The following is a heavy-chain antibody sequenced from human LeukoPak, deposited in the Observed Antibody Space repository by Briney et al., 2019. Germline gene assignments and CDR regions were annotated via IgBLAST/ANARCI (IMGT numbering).Heavy chain of an antibody. CDR2: ISGSGRST. D-gene: IGHD5-18*01. CDR1: GFTFSDYA. CDR3: AEAGYSYGFYYYYMDV. V-gene: IGHV3-23*01. J-gene: IGHJ6*03. Sequence: GGSLRLSCAASGFTFSDYAMSWVRQAPGKGLVWVSGISGSGRSTYYADSVKGRFTISRDNSKNTLYLQMNSLRAEDTAVYYCAEAGYSYGFYYYYMDVRGKGTTVTVSS.